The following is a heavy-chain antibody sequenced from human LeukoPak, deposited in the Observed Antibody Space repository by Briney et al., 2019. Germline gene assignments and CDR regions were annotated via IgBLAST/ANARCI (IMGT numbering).Heavy chain of an antibody. V-gene: IGHV4-4*07. CDR1: GGSISSYY. CDR2: IYTSGST. Sequence: SETLSLTCTVSGGSISSYYWSWIRQPAGKGLEWIGRIYTSGSTNYNPSLKSRVTMSVDTSKNQFSLKLSSVTAADTAVYYCARDSTRIAAGFMDVWGKGTTVTVSS. CDR3: ARDSTRIAAGFMDV. D-gene: IGHD6-13*01. J-gene: IGHJ6*03.